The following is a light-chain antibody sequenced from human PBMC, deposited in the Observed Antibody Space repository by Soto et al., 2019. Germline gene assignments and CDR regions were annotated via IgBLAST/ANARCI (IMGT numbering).Light chain of an antibody. CDR2: GNS. V-gene: IGLV1-40*01. CDR3: QSYDSRLSGYVV. CDR1: SSNIGAGYD. J-gene: IGLJ2*01. Sequence: QSVLTQPPSVSGAPGQRVTISCTGSSSNIGAGYDVHWYQQLPGTAPKLLIYGNSNQPSGVPDRFSGSKSGTSASLAITGLQAEDEADYYCQSYDSRLSGYVVFGGGTKLTVL.